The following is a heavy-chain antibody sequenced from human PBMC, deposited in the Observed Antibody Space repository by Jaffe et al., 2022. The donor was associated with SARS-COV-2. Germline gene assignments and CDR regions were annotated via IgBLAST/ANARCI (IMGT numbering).Heavy chain of an antibody. CDR3: ARQHDFWSGYHNYYYGMDV. Sequence: QLQLQESGPGLVKPSETLSLTCTVSGGSIISSNYHWGWIRQPPGEGLEWIGSIYYSGSTYYNPSLRSRVTISVDTSKNQFSLKLNSVTAADTAVYYCARQHDFWSGYHNYYYGMDVWGQGTTVTVSS. CDR1: GGSIISSNYH. J-gene: IGHJ6*02. D-gene: IGHD3-3*01. CDR2: IYYSGST. V-gene: IGHV4-39*01.